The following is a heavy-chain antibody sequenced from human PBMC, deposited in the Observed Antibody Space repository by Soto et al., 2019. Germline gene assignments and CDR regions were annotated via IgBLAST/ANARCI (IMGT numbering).Heavy chain of an antibody. Sequence: QVQLVQSGAEVKKPGSSVTVSCKASGGTFDNSAISWVRQAPGQGLEWMGGIIPIFPTPHYSQKFQGRISITADESTSTAYMELTSLRSEDTAVYYCARDKGRLQLGGNYYYAMDVWGQGTRVTVSS. CDR3: ARDKGRLQLGGNYYYAMDV. CDR1: GGTFDNSA. V-gene: IGHV1-69*12. D-gene: IGHD5-12*01. J-gene: IGHJ6*02. CDR2: IIPIFPTP.